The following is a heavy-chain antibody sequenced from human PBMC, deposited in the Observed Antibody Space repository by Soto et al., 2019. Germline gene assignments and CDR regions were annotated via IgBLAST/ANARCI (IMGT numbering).Heavy chain of an antibody. CDR3: AGAELGVPNIDY. V-gene: IGHV1-69*13. D-gene: IGHD3-16*01. CDR1: GGTFSSYA. Sequence: VASVKVSCKASGGTFSSYAISWVRQAPGQGLEWMGGIIPIFGTANYAQKFQGRVTITADESTSTAYMELSSLRSEDTAAYYCAGAELGVPNIDYWGQGTLVTVSS. J-gene: IGHJ4*02. CDR2: IIPIFGTA.